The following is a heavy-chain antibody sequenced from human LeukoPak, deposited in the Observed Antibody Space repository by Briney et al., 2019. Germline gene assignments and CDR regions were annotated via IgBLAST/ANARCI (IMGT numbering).Heavy chain of an antibody. CDR1: GGSFSGYY. J-gene: IGHJ4*02. CDR3: ARGPYDSSRD. Sequence: SETLSLTCAVYGGSFSGYYWSWIRQPPGKGLEWIGEINHSGNTNYNPSLKSRVTISVDTAKNQFSLKLSSVAAADTAVYYCARGPYDSSRDWGQGALVTVSS. V-gene: IGHV4-34*01. D-gene: IGHD3-22*01. CDR2: INHSGNT.